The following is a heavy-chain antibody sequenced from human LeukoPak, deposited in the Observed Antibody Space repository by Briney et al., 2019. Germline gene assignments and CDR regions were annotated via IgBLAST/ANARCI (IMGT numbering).Heavy chain of an antibody. V-gene: IGHV3-23*01. Sequence: PGGSLRLSCAASGFIFSGYWMNWVRQAPGKGLEWVSAISGSGGSTYYADSVKGRFTISRDNSKNTLYLQMNSLRAEDTAVYYCAKEDSAMVTYYFDYWGQGTLVTVSS. CDR2: ISGSGGST. CDR1: GFIFSGYW. D-gene: IGHD5-18*01. J-gene: IGHJ4*02. CDR3: AKEDSAMVTYYFDY.